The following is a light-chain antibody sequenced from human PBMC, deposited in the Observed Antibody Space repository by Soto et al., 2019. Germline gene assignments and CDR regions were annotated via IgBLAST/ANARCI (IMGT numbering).Light chain of an antibody. J-gene: IGKJ5*01. CDR2: AAS. CDR3: QQGGNWPLT. CDR1: QSVSSSY. Sequence: IVLTQSPGTLSLSPGERATLSCRASQSVSSSYLAWYQQKPGQAPRLLIYAASSRATGIPDRFSGSGSGTDFTLTISSLEPEDFAVYYCQQGGNWPLTFGQGTRLEI. V-gene: IGKV3D-20*02.